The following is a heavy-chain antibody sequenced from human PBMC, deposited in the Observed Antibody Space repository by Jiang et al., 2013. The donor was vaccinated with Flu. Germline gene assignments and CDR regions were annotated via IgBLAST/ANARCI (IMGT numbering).Heavy chain of an antibody. CDR2: ISGSGGST. CDR3: AKDLIMMTTGPYYGMDV. D-gene: IGHD4-17*01. V-gene: IGHV3-23*04. Sequence: VQLVESGGGLVQPGGSLRLSCAASGFTFNNYAMNWVRQAPGKGLEWVSAISGSGGSTFYADSVKGRFTISRDNSKNTLYMQMNSLRGEDTAVYYCAKDLIMMTTGPYYGMDVWGQGTTVTVSS. CDR1: GFTFNNYA. J-gene: IGHJ6*02.